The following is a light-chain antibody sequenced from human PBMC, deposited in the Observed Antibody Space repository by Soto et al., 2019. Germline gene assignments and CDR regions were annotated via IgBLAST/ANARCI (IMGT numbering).Light chain of an antibody. CDR3: QQYDNLPIS. J-gene: IGKJ5*01. CDR2: GAS. CDR1: QDISDY. V-gene: IGKV1-33*01. Sequence: DIQMTQSPSPLSASVGDRVTITCQASQDISDYLNWYQQKPGKAPKLLIYGASHLETGVPSRFSGSGSGTDISLTISSLQPEDFATYYCQQYDNLPISFGQGTRLDFK.